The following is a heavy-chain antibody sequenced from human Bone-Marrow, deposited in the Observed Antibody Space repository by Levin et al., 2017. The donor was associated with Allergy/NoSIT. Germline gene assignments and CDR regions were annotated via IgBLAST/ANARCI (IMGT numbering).Heavy chain of an antibody. D-gene: IGHD3-10*01. CDR2: ISYDGSNK. CDR1: GFTFSSYG. V-gene: IGHV3-30*18. J-gene: IGHJ4*02. Sequence: GGSLRLSCAASGFTFSSYGMHWVRQAPGKGLEWVAVISYDGSNKYYADSVKGRFTISRDNSKNTLYLQMNSLRAEDTAVYYCAKDLLTMVRPSYFDYWGQGTLVTVSS. CDR3: AKDLLTMVRPSYFDY.